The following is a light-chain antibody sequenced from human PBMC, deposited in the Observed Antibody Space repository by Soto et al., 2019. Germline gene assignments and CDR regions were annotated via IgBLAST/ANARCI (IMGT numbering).Light chain of an antibody. CDR3: NSYTSTSSWV. CDR1: RSDVGGYNY. CDR2: EVS. V-gene: IGLV2-14*01. J-gene: IGLJ3*02. Sequence: QSALSQPASVAGSPGQSITISCTGTRSDVGGYNYVSWYQQHPGKAPKLMIYEVSNRPSWVSNRFSGSKSGNTASLTISGLQAEDEADYYCNSYTSTSSWVFGGGTKVTVL.